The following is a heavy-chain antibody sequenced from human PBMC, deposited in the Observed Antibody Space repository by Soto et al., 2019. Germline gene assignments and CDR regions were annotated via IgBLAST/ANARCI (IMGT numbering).Heavy chain of an antibody. D-gene: IGHD3-16*01. CDR3: THRGGATVGLYYFDY. Sequence: SGPTLVNPTQTVTLTCTFSGFSLSTTGVGVSWIRQPPGKALEWLALIYWHDDKRYSPSLKSRLTITKDTSKNQVVLTMTNMEPVDTATYYCTHRGGATVGLYYFDYWGQGALVTVSS. CDR1: GFSLSTTGVG. J-gene: IGHJ4*02. V-gene: IGHV2-5*01. CDR2: IYWHDDK.